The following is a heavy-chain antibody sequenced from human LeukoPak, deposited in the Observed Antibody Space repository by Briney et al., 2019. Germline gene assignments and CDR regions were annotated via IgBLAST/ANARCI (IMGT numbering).Heavy chain of an antibody. CDR3: ARAIEMATIFFDY. V-gene: IGHV4-30-2*01. CDR1: GGSTSSGGYS. Sequence: PSETLSLTCAVSGGSTSSGGYSWSWIRQPPGKGLEWIGYIYHSGSTYYNPSLKSRVTISVDRSKNQFSLKLSSVTAADTAVYYCARAIEMATIFFDYWGQGTLVTVSS. D-gene: IGHD5-24*01. CDR2: IYHSGST. J-gene: IGHJ4*02.